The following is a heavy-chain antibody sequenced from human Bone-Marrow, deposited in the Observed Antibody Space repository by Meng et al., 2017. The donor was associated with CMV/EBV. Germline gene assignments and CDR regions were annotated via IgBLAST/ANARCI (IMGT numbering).Heavy chain of an antibody. Sequence: QVQRGQSGAEVKKPGASVKVSCKASGYTFTSYGISWVRQAPGQGLEWMGWISAYNGNTNYAQKLQGRVTMTTDTSTSTAYMELRSLRSDDTAVYYCARDLFVIVVVPAAPFDYWGQGTLVTVSS. CDR3: ARDLFVIVVVPAAPFDY. J-gene: IGHJ4*02. CDR2: ISAYNGNT. V-gene: IGHV1-18*01. D-gene: IGHD2-2*01. CDR1: GYTFTSYG.